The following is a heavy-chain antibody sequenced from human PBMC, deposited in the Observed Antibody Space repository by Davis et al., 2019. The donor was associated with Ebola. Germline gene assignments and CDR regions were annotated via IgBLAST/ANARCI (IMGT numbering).Heavy chain of an antibody. CDR1: GFTFSNAW. D-gene: IGHD6-13*01. CDR3: TTVGHGCSWNWFFEL. Sequence: GESLKISCAASGFTFSNAWVSWVRQAPGKGLEWVGLIKSKRDGGPADFAAPVKGRFTISREDSKNTVYLQMKGLKTEDTAVYFCTTVGHGCSWNWFFELWGRGTLVTVSS. J-gene: IGHJ2*01. CDR2: IKSKRDGGPA. V-gene: IGHV3-15*01.